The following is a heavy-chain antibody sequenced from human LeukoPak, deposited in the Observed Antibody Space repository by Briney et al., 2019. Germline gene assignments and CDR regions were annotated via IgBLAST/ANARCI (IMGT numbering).Heavy chain of an antibody. Sequence: ASVKVSCKASGYTFTSYGISWVRRAPGQGLEWMGWISAYNGNTNYAQKLQGRVTMTTDTSTSTAYMELRSLRSDDTAVYYCARDPGYYDSSGSPSYYFDYWGQGTLVTVSS. CDR2: ISAYNGNT. CDR1: GYTFTSYG. CDR3: ARDPGYYDSSGSPSYYFDY. V-gene: IGHV1-18*01. D-gene: IGHD3-22*01. J-gene: IGHJ4*02.